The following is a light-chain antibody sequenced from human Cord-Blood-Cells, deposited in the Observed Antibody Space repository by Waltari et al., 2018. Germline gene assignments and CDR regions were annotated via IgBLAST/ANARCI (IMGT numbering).Light chain of an antibody. J-gene: IGKJ4*01. V-gene: IGKV3-20*01. CDR1: PSVSSSY. Sequence: EIVLTQSPGTLSLSPGERATLSYRASPSVSSSYLAWYQQKPGQAPRLLIYGASSRATRIPDRFSSSGSVTDFTLTISRLEPEDFAVYYCQQYGSSPLTFGGGTKVEIK. CDR3: QQYGSSPLT. CDR2: GAS.